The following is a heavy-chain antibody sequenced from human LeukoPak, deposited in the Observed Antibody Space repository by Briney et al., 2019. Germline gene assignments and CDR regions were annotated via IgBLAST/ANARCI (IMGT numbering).Heavy chain of an antibody. V-gene: IGHV4-34*01. CDR2: INHSGST. D-gene: IGHD2/OR15-2a*01. Sequence: PSETLSLTCAVYGGSFSGYYWSWIRQPPGKGLEWIGEINHSGSTNYNPSLKSRVTISVDTSKNQFSLKLSSVTAADTAVYYCARSTLPDDYWGQGTLATVSS. CDR1: GGSFSGYY. J-gene: IGHJ4*02. CDR3: ARSTLPDDY.